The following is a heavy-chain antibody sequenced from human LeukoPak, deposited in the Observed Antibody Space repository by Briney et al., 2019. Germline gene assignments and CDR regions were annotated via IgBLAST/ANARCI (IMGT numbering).Heavy chain of an antibody. CDR1: GFSFSDYW. Sequence: PVGTLTLSCAPSGFSFSDYWMVWVRHAPGKGLVWVSNIKTDGSVTNYADSVKGRSTISRDNAKNTLYLQMNSLRAEDTAVYYCGRDNNYKVDVWGKGTTVTVSS. J-gene: IGHJ6*04. CDR2: IKTDGSVT. V-gene: IGHV3-74*01. D-gene: IGHD4-11*01. CDR3: GRDNNYKVDV.